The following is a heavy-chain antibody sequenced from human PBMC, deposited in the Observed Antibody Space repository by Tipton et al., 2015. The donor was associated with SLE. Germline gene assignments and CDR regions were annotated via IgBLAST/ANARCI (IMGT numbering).Heavy chain of an antibody. CDR3: ARSVIVKAFDI. CDR2: IYYSGST. D-gene: IGHD3-16*02. CDR1: VGSISSSSYY. V-gene: IGHV4-39*07. Sequence: TLSLTCTVSVGSISSSSYYWGWIRQPPGKGLEWIGSIYYSGSTYYNPSLKSRVTISVDTSKNQFSLKLSSVTAADTAVYYCARSVIVKAFDIWGQGTMVTVSS. J-gene: IGHJ3*02.